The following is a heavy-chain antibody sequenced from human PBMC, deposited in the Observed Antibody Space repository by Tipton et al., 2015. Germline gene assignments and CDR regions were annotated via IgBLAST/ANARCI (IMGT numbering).Heavy chain of an antibody. CDR3: ARGHYVSRMDV. J-gene: IGHJ6*02. D-gene: IGHD3-10*01. V-gene: IGHV1-46*01. Sequence: QLVQSGAEVKKPGASVKVSCKASGYTFTSYYMHWVRQAPGQGLEWMGIINPLGGSTDYAQKFQGRVTMTRDTSTSTVYMELSSVRSADTAVYYCARGHYVSRMDVWGQGTTVTVSS. CDR1: GYTFTSYY. CDR2: INPLGGST.